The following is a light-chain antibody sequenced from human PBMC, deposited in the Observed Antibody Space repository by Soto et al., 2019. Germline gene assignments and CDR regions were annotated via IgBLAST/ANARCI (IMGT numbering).Light chain of an antibody. J-gene: IGKJ5*01. CDR3: QQTYTTPIT. Sequence: IQLTQSPSSLSASVGDRVTVTCRASQDISNHLAWYQQKPGKAPKLLIYAASTLQSGVPSRFSGSGSGTEFTLTITSLQPDDFATYYCQQTYTTPITFGQGTRLEIK. CDR2: AAS. V-gene: IGKV1-9*01. CDR1: QDISNH.